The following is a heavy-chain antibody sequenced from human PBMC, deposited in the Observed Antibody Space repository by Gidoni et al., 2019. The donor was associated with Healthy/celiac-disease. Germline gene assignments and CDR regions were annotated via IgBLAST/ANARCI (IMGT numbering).Heavy chain of an antibody. CDR3: ARSSGYDDY. CDR2: ISSSSSTI. CDR1: GFPFSSYS. D-gene: IGHD5-12*01. Sequence: EVQLVESGGGLVQPGGSLRLSCAPSGFPFSSYSMNWVRQAPGKGLEWVSYISSSSSTIYYADSVKGRFTISRDNAKNSLYLQMTGLRAEDTAVYYCARSSGYDDYWGQGTLVTVSS. V-gene: IGHV3-48*01. J-gene: IGHJ4*02.